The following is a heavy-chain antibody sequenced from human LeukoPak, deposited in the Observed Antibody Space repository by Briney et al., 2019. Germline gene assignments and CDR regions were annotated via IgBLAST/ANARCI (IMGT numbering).Heavy chain of an antibody. CDR2: IGKTSRDM. CDR3: VRGDNRDY. D-gene: IGHD1-14*01. J-gene: IGHJ4*02. Sequence: GGSLRLSCAASGFSFSTSTMNWVRQALGKGLEWISYIGKTSRDMYYADSVRGRFTISRDNAKNSLFLLMNSLRVEDTSVYYCVRGDNRDYWGQGTLVTVSS. CDR1: GFSFSTST. V-gene: IGHV3-21*01.